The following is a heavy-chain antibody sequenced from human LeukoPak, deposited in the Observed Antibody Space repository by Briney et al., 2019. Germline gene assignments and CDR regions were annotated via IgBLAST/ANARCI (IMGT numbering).Heavy chain of an antibody. Sequence: ASVKVSCKASGYTFSDYYMHWVRQAPGHGLEWMGWINPNSGGTNLAQKFQGRVTMTRDTSISTAYMELSRLRSDDTAVYYCARATRDCSSTSCYAKRYYYYYYMDVWGKGTTVTVSS. CDR1: GYTFSDYY. CDR3: ARATRDCSSTSCYAKRYYYYYYMDV. J-gene: IGHJ6*03. D-gene: IGHD2-2*01. V-gene: IGHV1-2*02. CDR2: INPNSGGT.